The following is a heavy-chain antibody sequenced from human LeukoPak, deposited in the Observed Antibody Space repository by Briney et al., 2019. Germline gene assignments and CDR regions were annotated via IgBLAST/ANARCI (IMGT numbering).Heavy chain of an antibody. V-gene: IGHV1-2*02. Sequence: GASVKVSRKASGYTFTGYYMHWVRQAPGQGLEWMGWINPNSGGTNYAQKFQGRVTMTRDTSISTAYMELRGLRYDDTAVYYCARVRKNWNYVSYFDYWGQGTLVTVSS. J-gene: IGHJ4*02. D-gene: IGHD1-7*01. CDR2: INPNSGGT. CDR1: GYTFTGYY. CDR3: ARVRKNWNYVSYFDY.